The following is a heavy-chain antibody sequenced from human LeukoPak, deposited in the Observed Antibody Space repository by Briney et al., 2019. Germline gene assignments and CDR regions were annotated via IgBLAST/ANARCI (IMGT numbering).Heavy chain of an antibody. CDR2: ISGSGGST. Sequence: PGGSLRLSCAASGFTFSSFAMSWVRQAPGKGLEWVSAISGSGGSTYHADSVKGRFTISRDNSKNTLYLQMNSLRAEDTAVYYCAKGADIVVVPAAIHYFDYWGQGTLVTVSS. CDR1: GFTFSSFA. D-gene: IGHD2-2*02. J-gene: IGHJ4*02. V-gene: IGHV3-23*01. CDR3: AKGADIVVVPAAIHYFDY.